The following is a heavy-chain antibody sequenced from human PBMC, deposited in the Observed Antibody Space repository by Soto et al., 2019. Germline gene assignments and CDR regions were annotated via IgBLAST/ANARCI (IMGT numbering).Heavy chain of an antibody. V-gene: IGHV3-23*01. CDR1: EFTFSDYD. CDR2: VGGSGRST. J-gene: IGHJ6*02. Sequence: EEQLLESGGGLVQRGGSLRLSCAASEFTFSDYDMSWVRRAPGKGLEWVSAVGGSGRSTYYADSVKGRFTISRDNSRNTLYLQMNSLRAEDTVVYYCAKDRRGVMDVWGQGTTVTVSS. CDR3: AKDRRGVMDV. D-gene: IGHD3-10*01.